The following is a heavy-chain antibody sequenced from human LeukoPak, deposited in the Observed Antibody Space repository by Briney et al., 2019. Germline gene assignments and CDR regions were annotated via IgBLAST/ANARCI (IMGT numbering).Heavy chain of an antibody. Sequence: ASVKVSCKASGYTFTSYYMHWVRQAPGQGLEWMGIINPSGGSTSYAQKFQGRVTMTRDTSTSTVYMELSSLRSEGTAVYYCARDIVVVPAASPEYYYYGMDVWGQGTTVTVSS. CDR3: ARDIVVVPAASPEYYYYGMDV. D-gene: IGHD2-2*01. J-gene: IGHJ6*02. CDR2: INPSGGST. CDR1: GYTFTSYY. V-gene: IGHV1-46*01.